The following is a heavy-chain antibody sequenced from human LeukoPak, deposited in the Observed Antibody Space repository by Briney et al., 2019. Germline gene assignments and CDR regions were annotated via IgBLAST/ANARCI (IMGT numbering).Heavy chain of an antibody. CDR1: GFTFSSYA. CDR3: AKAGYCSGGSCYGFDY. J-gene: IGHJ4*02. Sequence: PGGSLRLSCAASGFTFSSYAMSWVRQAPGKGLEWVSAISGSGGNTYYADSVKGRFTISRDNSRNTLYLQMNSLRAEDTAVYYCAKAGYCSGGSCYGFDYWGQGTLLTVSS. V-gene: IGHV3-23*01. D-gene: IGHD2-15*01. CDR2: ISGSGGNT.